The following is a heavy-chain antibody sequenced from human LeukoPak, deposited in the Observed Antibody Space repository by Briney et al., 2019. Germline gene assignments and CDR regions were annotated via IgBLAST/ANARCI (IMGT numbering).Heavy chain of an antibody. CDR1: GGSFSGYY. D-gene: IGHD2-21*01. CDR2: INHSGST. V-gene: IGHV4-34*01. CDR3: ARGPISYCGGDCYFSYYFDY. Sequence: SETPSLTCAVYGGSFSGYYWSWIRQPPGKGLEWIEEINHSGSTNYNPSLKSRVTIPVDTSKNQFSLKLSSVTAADTAVYYCARGPISYCGGDCYFSYYFDYWGQGTLVTVSS. J-gene: IGHJ4*02.